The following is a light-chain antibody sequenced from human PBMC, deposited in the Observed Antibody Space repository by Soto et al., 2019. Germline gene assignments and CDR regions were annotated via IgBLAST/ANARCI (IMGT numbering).Light chain of an antibody. J-gene: IGKJ1*01. Sequence: EVVLTQSPATLSLSPGERVTLSCRASQSVSSYLAWFQQIPGQAPRLLIYDASNRATGIPARFSGSGSGTDFSLTIRSLEPADLAVYYCRQRSSWPRTFGQGTKVEFK. CDR1: QSVSSY. CDR2: DAS. V-gene: IGKV3-11*01. CDR3: RQRSSWPRT.